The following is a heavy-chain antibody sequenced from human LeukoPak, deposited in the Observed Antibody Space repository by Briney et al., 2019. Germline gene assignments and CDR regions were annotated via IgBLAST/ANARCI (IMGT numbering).Heavy chain of an antibody. CDR3: ARSHDYTNYVSP. CDR2: INPNGGET. D-gene: IGHD4-11*01. V-gene: IGHV1-2*02. Sequence: ASVKVSCKASGYTFIGYYIHWMRQAPGQGLEWMGWINPNGGETHFAQQFQGRVTLTTDTSLSTAYLDLNSLISDDTAVYYCARSHDYTNYVSPWGQGTLVTVSS. J-gene: IGHJ5*02. CDR1: GYTFIGYY.